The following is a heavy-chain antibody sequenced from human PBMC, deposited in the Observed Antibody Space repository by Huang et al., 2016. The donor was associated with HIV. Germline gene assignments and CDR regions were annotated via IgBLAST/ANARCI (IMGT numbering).Heavy chain of an antibody. CDR1: GYTFTDYQ. CDR3: ARDSGYYRYFDY. V-gene: IGHV7-4-1*02. Sequence: QVQLVQSGSELKKPGASVKVSCKVSGYTFTDYQISWVRQAPGKGLEWLCWINPNTRNPTYAQVFTGRFVFSLDTSVSTAYLQISSLKAEDTAVYFCARDSGYYRYFDYWGQGTLVTVSS. CDR2: INPNTRNP. J-gene: IGHJ4*02. D-gene: IGHD3-22*01.